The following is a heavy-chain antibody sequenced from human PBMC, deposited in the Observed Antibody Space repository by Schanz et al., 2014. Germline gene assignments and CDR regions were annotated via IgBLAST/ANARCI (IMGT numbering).Heavy chain of an antibody. D-gene: IGHD3-22*01. CDR3: AKDPSHGDYDYYFDY. CDR1: GFTFSSYG. CDR2: ISSSSSYI. J-gene: IGHJ4*02. V-gene: IGHV3-21*04. Sequence: VQLVESGGGVVQPGRSLRLSCAASGFTFSSYGMNWVRQAPGKGLEWVSSISSSSSYIYYADSVKGRFTISRDNSKNILYLQMNSLRAEDTAVYYCAKDPSHGDYDYYFDYWGQGTLVTVSS.